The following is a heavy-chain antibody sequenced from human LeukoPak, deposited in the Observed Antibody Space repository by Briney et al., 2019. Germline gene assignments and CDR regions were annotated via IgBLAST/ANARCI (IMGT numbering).Heavy chain of an antibody. CDR2: ISNSGST. D-gene: IGHD2-15*01. J-gene: IGHJ6*03. CDR1: GGSISSHY. Sequence: QSSETLSLTCTVSGGSISSHYWTWIRQSPVKGLEWIGDISNSGSTSYNPSLKSRVTISIDTSKNQFSLKLSSVTAADTAVYYCGRDPLVGYFPYYYMDVWGKGPTVTVSS. V-gene: IGHV4-59*11. CDR3: GRDPLVGYFPYYYMDV.